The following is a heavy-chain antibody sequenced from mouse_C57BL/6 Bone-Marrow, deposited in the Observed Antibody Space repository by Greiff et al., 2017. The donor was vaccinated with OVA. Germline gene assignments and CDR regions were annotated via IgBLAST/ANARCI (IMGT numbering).Heavy chain of an antibody. Sequence: VQLQQSGPGLVQPSQSLSITCTVSGFSLTSYGVHWVRQSPGKGLEWLGVIWRGGSTDYNAAFMSRLSITKDNSKSQVFFKMNSLQADDTAIYYCAKTAQATTAWFAYWGQGTLVTASA. V-gene: IGHV2-5*01. CDR3: AKTAQATTAWFAY. CDR1: GFSLTSYG. D-gene: IGHD3-2*02. CDR2: IWRGGST. J-gene: IGHJ3*01.